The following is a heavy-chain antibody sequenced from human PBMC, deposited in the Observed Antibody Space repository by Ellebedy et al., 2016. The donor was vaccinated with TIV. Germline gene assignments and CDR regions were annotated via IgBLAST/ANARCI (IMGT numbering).Heavy chain of an antibody. V-gene: IGHV2-5*02. Sequence: SGPTLVKPTQTLTLTCTFSGFSLSTSGVSVGWIRQPPGKALEWLAVVFWDDDKRYSPSLKSRLTITKETAKNQVVLTVTNVGPVDTATYYCARSRDGSGYMFDYWGQGTLVTVSS. D-gene: IGHD3-10*01. CDR2: VFWDDDK. CDR1: GFSLSTSGVS. CDR3: ARSRDGSGYMFDY. J-gene: IGHJ4*02.